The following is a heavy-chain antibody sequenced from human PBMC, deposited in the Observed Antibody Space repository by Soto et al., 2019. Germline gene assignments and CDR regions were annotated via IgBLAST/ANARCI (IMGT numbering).Heavy chain of an antibody. CDR1: GGSFRGHY. D-gene: IGHD1-26*01. V-gene: IGHV4-34*01. CDR3: ARATVKVGATLFDF. J-gene: IGHJ4*02. Sequence: ETLSLTCGLSGGSFRGHYWSWIRQPPGKGLEWIAEINHSGFTNYNPSLKSRVTISRDTSTNQISLKLTSLTAADSALYYCARATVKVGATLFDFWGQGTQVTVSS. CDR2: INHSGFT.